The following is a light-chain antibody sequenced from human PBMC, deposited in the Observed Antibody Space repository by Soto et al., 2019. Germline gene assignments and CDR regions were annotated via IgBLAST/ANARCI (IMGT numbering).Light chain of an antibody. CDR3: QQTYTTPYT. J-gene: IGKJ2*01. CDR2: AAS. V-gene: IGKV1-39*01. CDR1: HDIKAF. Sequence: DIQMTQSPYSLSASVGDRVTITCRASHDIKAFLNWYPQKPGRAPKVLIYAASYLQSGVPSRVSGSGSVTDFTLSVSSLQPEDSATYYCQQTYTTPYTFGQGTKLEVK.